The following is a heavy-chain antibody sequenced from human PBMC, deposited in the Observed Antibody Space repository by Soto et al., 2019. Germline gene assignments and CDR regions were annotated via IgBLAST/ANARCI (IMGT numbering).Heavy chain of an antibody. Sequence: LRLSCAASGFNFHAYGVNWVRRAPGKGLEWVSRITGSGVTYYANSVEGRFTISRDNSKNTLYLQMSSLRAEDTAIYYCAKDGATLDAYDIWGQGTMVTVSS. CDR1: GFNFHAYG. V-gene: IGHV3-23*01. J-gene: IGHJ3*02. CDR2: ITGSGVT. D-gene: IGHD1-26*01. CDR3: AKDGATLDAYDI.